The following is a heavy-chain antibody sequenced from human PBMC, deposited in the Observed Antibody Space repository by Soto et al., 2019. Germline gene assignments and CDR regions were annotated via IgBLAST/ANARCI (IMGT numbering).Heavy chain of an antibody. CDR1: GYTYPSYY. CDR3: ARVYAAAVAVEAFDI. D-gene: IGHD6-19*01. V-gene: IGHV1-46*03. Sequence: ASVKVYSKASGYTYPSYYLHWVRQATGQGLEWMGIINPSGGSTSYAQKVQGRVTMTRDTSTSTVYMELSSLRSEDTALYYCARVYAAAVAVEAFDIWGQGTMVTV. J-gene: IGHJ3*02. CDR2: INPSGGST.